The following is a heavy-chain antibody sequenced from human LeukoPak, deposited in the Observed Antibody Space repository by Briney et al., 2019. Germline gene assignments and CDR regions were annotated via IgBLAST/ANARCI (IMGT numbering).Heavy chain of an antibody. CDR1: GYSISSGYY. CDR2: IFHSGST. Sequence: SETLSLTCTVSGYSISSGYYWGWIRQPPGKGLEWIGSIFHSGSTYYNPSLKSRVTISVDTSKNQFSLKLSSVTAADTAVYYCAGPPAGSSGWLDYWGQGTLVTVSS. D-gene: IGHD6-19*01. CDR3: AGPPAGSSGWLDY. V-gene: IGHV4-38-2*02. J-gene: IGHJ4*02.